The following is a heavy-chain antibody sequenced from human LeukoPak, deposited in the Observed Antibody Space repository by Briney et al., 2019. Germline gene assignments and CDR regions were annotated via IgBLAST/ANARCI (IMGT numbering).Heavy chain of an antibody. D-gene: IGHD3-9*01. CDR1: GASVSNNIYY. V-gene: IGHV4-61*01. Sequence: SSETLSLTCTVSGASVSNNIYYWNWIRQPPGKGLEWFGYIYYGGSANYNPSLKSRATISLDTSKDQFSLKLTSVTAADTAVYYCTRIRRAGRDLTGLDDYWGQGTLVTVSS. CDR3: TRIRRAGRDLTGLDDY. CDR2: IYYGGSA. J-gene: IGHJ4*02.